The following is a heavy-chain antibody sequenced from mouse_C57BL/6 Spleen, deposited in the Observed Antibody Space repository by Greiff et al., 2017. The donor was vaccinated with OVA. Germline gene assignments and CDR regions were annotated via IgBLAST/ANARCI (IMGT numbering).Heavy chain of an antibody. Sequence: QVQLKESGAELVKPGASVKLSCKASGYTFTSYWMQWVKQRPGQGLEWIGEIDPSDSYTNYNQKFKGKATLTVDTSSSTAYMQLSSLTSEDSAVYYCARGGYGSSYDYAMDYWGQGTSVTVSS. D-gene: IGHD1-1*01. CDR2: IDPSDSYT. CDR1: GYTFTSYW. V-gene: IGHV1-50*01. J-gene: IGHJ4*01. CDR3: ARGGYGSSYDYAMDY.